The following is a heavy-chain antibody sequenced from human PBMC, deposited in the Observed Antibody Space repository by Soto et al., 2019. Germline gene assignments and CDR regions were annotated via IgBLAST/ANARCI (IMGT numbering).Heavy chain of an antibody. D-gene: IGHD3-22*01. Sequence: SLTCTVSGGSISSGGYYWSWIRQHPGKGLEWIGYIYYSGSTYYNPSLKSRVTISVDTSKNQFSLKLSSVTAADTAVYYCARGTHYYDSSGYYPIDYWGQGTLVTVSS. CDR2: IYYSGST. CDR3: ARGTHYYDSSGYYPIDY. V-gene: IGHV4-31*03. CDR1: GGSISSGGYY. J-gene: IGHJ4*02.